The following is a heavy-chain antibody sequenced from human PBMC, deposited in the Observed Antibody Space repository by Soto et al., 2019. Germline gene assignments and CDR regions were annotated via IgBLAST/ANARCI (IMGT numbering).Heavy chain of an antibody. Sequence: ASVKVSCKASGYTFTGYYMHWVRQAPGQGLEWMGWINPNSGGTNYAQKFQGWVTMTRDTSISTAYMELSRLRSDDTAVYYCARGIAVAGTDYYYGMDVWGQGTTVTVSS. D-gene: IGHD6-19*01. CDR3: ARGIAVAGTDYYYGMDV. CDR2: INPNSGGT. J-gene: IGHJ6*02. CDR1: GYTFTGYY. V-gene: IGHV1-2*04.